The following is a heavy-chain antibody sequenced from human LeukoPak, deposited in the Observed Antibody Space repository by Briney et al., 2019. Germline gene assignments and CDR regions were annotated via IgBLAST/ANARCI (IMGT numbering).Heavy chain of an antibody. V-gene: IGHV1-2*06. CDR2: INPNSGGT. D-gene: IGHD3-22*01. Sequence: ASVKVSCKASGYTFTGYYMHWVRQAPGQGLEWMGRINPNSGGTNYAQKFQGRATMTRDTSISTAYMELSRLRSDDTAVYYCARSYYYDSSGFQIWGQGTLVTVSS. J-gene: IGHJ4*02. CDR1: GYTFTGYY. CDR3: ARSYYYDSSGFQI.